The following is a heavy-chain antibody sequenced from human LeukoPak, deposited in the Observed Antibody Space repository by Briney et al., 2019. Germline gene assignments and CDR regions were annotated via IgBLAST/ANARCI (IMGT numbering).Heavy chain of an antibody. CDR2: VNGDGSST. Sequence: GGSLRLSCAASGFTFSTYWMHWVRQAPGKGLVWVSRVNGDGSSTNYADSVKGRFTISRDNAKNTLYLQMNSLRAEDTAVYYCAKWSGWYRFNYYGMDVWGQGTTVTVSS. V-gene: IGHV3-74*01. J-gene: IGHJ6*02. CDR1: GFTFSTYW. CDR3: AKWSGWYRFNYYGMDV. D-gene: IGHD6-19*01.